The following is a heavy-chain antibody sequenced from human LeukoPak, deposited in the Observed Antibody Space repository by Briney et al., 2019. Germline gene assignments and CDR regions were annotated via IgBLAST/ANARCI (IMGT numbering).Heavy chain of an antibody. CDR1: GFTFSSYA. Sequence: GRSLRLSCAASGFTFSSYAMHWVRQAPGKGLEWGAVISYDGSNKYYADSVKGRFTISRDNAKNSLYLQMNSLRAEDTAVYYCARPMDRATTYYYDSGGYWGPGTLVTVSS. J-gene: IGHJ4*01. D-gene: IGHD3-10*01. V-gene: IGHV3-30*04. CDR3: ARPMDRATTYYYDSGGY. CDR2: ISYDGSNK.